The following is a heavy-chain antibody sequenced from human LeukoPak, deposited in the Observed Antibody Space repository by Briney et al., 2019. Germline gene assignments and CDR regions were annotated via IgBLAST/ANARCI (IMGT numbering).Heavy chain of an antibody. Sequence: GGSLRLSCAASGFTFSIYSMNWVRQAPGKGLEWLSSITSSSNYIYYADSVKGRVTISRDNVQNSLYLQMNSLRAEDTAMYYCARHRGYFDNWGQGTLVTVSS. CDR1: GFTFSIYS. V-gene: IGHV3-21*01. J-gene: IGHJ4*02. CDR3: ARHRGYFDN. CDR2: ITSSSNYI.